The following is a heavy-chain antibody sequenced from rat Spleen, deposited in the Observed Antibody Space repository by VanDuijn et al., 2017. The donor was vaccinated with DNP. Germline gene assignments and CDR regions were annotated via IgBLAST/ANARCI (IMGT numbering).Heavy chain of an antibody. J-gene: IGHJ2*01. CDR2: VSGGGIT. Sequence: QVQLKESGPGLVQPSRTLSLSCTVSEFSLSKYAVAWVRQPPGKGLEWIAAVSGGGITYYNSALRSRLSINRDTSKSQVFLRLNSLQTEDTAMYFCARSDYSDDGFYYYGYFDYWGQGVMVTVSS. V-gene: IGHV2-6*01. CDR1: EFSLSKYA. D-gene: IGHD1-12*02. CDR3: ARSDYSDDGFYYYGYFDY.